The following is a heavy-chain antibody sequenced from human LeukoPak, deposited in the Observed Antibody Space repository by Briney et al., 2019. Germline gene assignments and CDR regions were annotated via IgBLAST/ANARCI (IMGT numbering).Heavy chain of an antibody. J-gene: IGHJ4*02. CDR1: GFTFRNYA. V-gene: IGHV3-23*01. CDR2: ISDSGQSP. CDR3: AKEAIGYSFSEC. D-gene: IGHD1-26*01. Sequence: GGSLRLSCETSGFTFRNYAMNWVRQSPGKGLEYVSGISDSGQSPYYAASVRGRFTISRDNSNNTLYLQMNSLRAEDTAVYYCAKEAIGYSFSECWGQGTLVTVSS.